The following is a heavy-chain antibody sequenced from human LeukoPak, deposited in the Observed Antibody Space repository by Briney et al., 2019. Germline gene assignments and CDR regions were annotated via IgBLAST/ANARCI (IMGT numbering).Heavy chain of an antibody. CDR1: GGSFSGYY. CDR2: INHSGST. D-gene: IGHD2-2*02. J-gene: IGHJ5*02. Sequence: PSETLSLTCAVSGGSFSGYYWTWIRQPPGKGLEWIGEINHSGSTNYSPSLKSRVTISVDTSKNQFSLKLSSVTAADTAVYYCARGLRALRYCSSTSCYTRWFDPWGQGTLVTVSS. CDR3: ARGLRALRYCSSTSCYTRWFDP. V-gene: IGHV4-34*01.